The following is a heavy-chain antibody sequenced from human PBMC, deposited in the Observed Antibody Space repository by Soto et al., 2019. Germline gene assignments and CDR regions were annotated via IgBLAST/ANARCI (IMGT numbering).Heavy chain of an antibody. V-gene: IGHV3-23*01. CDR3: AKDLNPYCSSTSCYYMDV. Sequence: EVQLLESGGGLVQPGGSLRLSCAASGFTFSSYAMSWVRQAPGKGLEWVSAISGSGGSTYYADSVKGRFTISRDNSKNTLYLQMNSLRAEDTVVYYCAKDLNPYCSSTSCYYMDVWGKGTTVTVSS. CDR1: GFTFSSYA. D-gene: IGHD2-2*01. CDR2: ISGSGGST. J-gene: IGHJ6*03.